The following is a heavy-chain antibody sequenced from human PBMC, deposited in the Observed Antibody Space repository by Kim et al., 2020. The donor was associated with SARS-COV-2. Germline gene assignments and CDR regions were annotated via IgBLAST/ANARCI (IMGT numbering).Heavy chain of an antibody. Sequence: GRLTSSRDNAKNSLYLQMNSLRAEDTAVYYCARVRAFAGIAVAGADAFDIWGQGTMVTVSS. V-gene: IGHV3-11*06. CDR3: ARVRAFAGIAVAGADAFDI. J-gene: IGHJ3*02. D-gene: IGHD6-19*01.